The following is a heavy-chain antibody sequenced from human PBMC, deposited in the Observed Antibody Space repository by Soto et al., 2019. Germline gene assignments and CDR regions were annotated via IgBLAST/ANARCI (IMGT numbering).Heavy chain of an antibody. V-gene: IGHV3-23*01. CDR2: ISGSGGST. D-gene: IGHD3-10*01. Sequence: SLRLSCAASGFTFSSYDMTWVRQAPGKGLEWVSAISGSGGSTNYGDSVKGRFIISRDNSKNTLFMQMNSLRVEDTAVYYCAIRGLSKSEVRGYFDYWGRGTLVTVSS. CDR1: GFTFSSYD. J-gene: IGHJ4*01. CDR3: AIRGLSKSEVRGYFDY.